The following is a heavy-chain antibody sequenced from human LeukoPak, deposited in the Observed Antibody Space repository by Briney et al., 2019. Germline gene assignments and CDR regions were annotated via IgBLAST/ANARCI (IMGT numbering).Heavy chain of an antibody. Sequence: SETLSLTCTVSGGSISSYYWSWIRQPPGKGLEWIGYIYYSGSTNYNPSLKSRVTISVDTSKNQFSLKLSSVTAADTAVYYCARDLQSGSRDWGQGTLVTVSS. CDR2: IYYSGST. CDR3: ARDLQSGSRD. J-gene: IGHJ4*02. D-gene: IGHD1-26*01. V-gene: IGHV4-59*01. CDR1: GGSISSYY.